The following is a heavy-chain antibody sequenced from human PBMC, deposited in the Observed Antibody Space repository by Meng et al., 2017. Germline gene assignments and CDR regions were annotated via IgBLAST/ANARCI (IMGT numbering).Heavy chain of an antibody. J-gene: IGHJ5*02. Sequence: QVRLVKSGGEVKKPGSSVKVSCKATGGTFSSYAISWRRQAPGQGLEWMGGIIPIFGTANYAQKFQGRVTITADKSTSTAYMELSSLRSEDTAVYYCASLTGWFDPWGQGTLVTVSS. CDR2: IIPIFGTA. CDR3: ASLTGWFDP. V-gene: IGHV1-69*06. D-gene: IGHD3-10*01. CDR1: GGTFSSYA.